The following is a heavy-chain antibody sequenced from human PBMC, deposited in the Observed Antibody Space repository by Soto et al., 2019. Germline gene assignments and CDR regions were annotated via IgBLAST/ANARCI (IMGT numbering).Heavy chain of an antibody. D-gene: IGHD6-25*01. V-gene: IGHV3-23*01. Sequence: EVQLLESGGALVQPGGSLRLSCAASGFTFSSHAMSWVRQAPGKGLEWVSSISGSGSSTYYAGSVKGRFIVSRDNSKNMLYLQMNSPRVEDTGVYYCAKSPATELTSLVSFDIWGQGTMVPVSS. CDR1: GFTFSSHA. CDR3: AKSPATELTSLVSFDI. J-gene: IGHJ3*02. CDR2: ISGSGSST.